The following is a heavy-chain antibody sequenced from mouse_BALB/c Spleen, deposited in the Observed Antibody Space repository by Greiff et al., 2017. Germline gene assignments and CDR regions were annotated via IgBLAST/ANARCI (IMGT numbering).Heavy chain of an antibody. D-gene: IGHD4-1*01. CDR2: IWAGGST. CDR3: ARDLGRGAWCAY. V-gene: IGHV2-9*02. Sequence: VKLVESGPGLVAPSQSLSLTCTVSGFSLTSYGVHWVRQPPGKGLEWLGVIWAGGSTNYNSALMSRLSISKDNSKSQDFLKMNSLQTDDTAMYYCARDLGRGAWCAYWGQGTLVTVSA. J-gene: IGHJ3*01. CDR1: GFSLTSYG.